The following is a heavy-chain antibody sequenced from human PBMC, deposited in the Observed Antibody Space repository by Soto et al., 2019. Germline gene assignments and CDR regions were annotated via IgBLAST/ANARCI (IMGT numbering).Heavy chain of an antibody. D-gene: IGHD2-2*01. CDR1: RFTFSTYE. Sequence: PGGSLRLSCAASRFTFSTYEMNWVRQAPGKGLEWVSYISSSGNTVYYADSAKGRFTISRDNTRNSLYLQMNSLRDEDTALYYCVRYCSTTLCNGVATRTFDYWGQGTLVTVSS. V-gene: IGHV3-48*03. CDR2: ISSSGNTV. CDR3: VRYCSTTLCNGVATRTFDY. J-gene: IGHJ4*02.